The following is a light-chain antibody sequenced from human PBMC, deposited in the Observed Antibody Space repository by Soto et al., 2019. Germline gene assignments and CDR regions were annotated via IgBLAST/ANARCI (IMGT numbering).Light chain of an antibody. J-gene: IGKJ5*01. V-gene: IGKV1-33*01. CDR2: DAS. Sequence: DIQMTQSPSSLSASVGDRVTITCQASRDIGKFLNWFQEKPGKAPKLLIYDASNLQTGAPSRFSGSGSGTDFTFTISSLQPEDFATYYCQQYDSLPPTFGQGTRLEIK. CDR1: RDIGKF. CDR3: QQYDSLPPT.